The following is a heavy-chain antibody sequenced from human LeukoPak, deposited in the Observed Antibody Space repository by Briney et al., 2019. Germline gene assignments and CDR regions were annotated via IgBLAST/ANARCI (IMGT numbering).Heavy chain of an antibody. J-gene: IGHJ6*03. D-gene: IGHD1-1*01. V-gene: IGHV3-30*02. Sequence: GGSLRLSCAASGFPFSSYGMHWVRQAPGKGLEWVAVIWYGGSNKYYADSVKGRFTISRDNSKNTLYLQMNSLRAEDTAVYYCAKGSNWNDGLGYYYYYMDVWGKGTTVTVSS. CDR3: AKGSNWNDGLGYYYYYMDV. CDR1: GFPFSSYG. CDR2: IWYGGSNK.